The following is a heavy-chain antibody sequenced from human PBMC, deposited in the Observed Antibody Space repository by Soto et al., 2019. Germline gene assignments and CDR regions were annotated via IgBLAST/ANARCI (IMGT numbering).Heavy chain of an antibody. CDR1: GGSISSSNW. CDR3: ARTLPFYGDRHTTPDYYYYMDV. J-gene: IGHJ6*03. D-gene: IGHD4-17*01. CDR2: IYHSGST. Sequence: SETLSLTCAVSGGSISSSNWWSWVRQPPGKGLEWIGEIYHSGSTNYNPSLKSRVTISVDTSKNQFSLKLSSVTAADTAVYYCARTLPFYGDRHTTPDYYYYMDVWGKGTTVTVSS. V-gene: IGHV4-4*02.